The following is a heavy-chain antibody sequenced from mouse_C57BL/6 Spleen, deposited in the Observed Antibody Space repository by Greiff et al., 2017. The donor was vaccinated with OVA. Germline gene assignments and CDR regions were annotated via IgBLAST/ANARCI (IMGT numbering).Heavy chain of an antibody. CDR3: ASGIYYYGSSLDY. V-gene: IGHV1-26*01. D-gene: IGHD1-1*01. J-gene: IGHJ4*01. CDR2: INPNNGGT. CDR1: GYTFTDYY. Sequence: EVQLQQSGPELVKPGASVKISCKASGYTFTDYYMNWVKQSHGKSLEWIGDINPNNGGTSYNQKFKGKATLTGDKSSSTAYMELRSLTSEDSAVYYCASGIYYYGSSLDYWGQGTSVTVSS.